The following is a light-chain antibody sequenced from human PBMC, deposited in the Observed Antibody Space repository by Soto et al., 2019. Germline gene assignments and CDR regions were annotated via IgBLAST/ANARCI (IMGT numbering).Light chain of an antibody. Sequence: EIVLTQSPGTLSLSPGERATLSCRSSQSVSSSYLAWYQQKPGQAPRLLLYGASSRATGILDRFSGSGSGTDFTLTISRLEPEDFAVYYCQQYGSSTGWTFGQGTKVEIK. CDR1: QSVSSSY. V-gene: IGKV3-20*01. J-gene: IGKJ1*01. CDR3: QQYGSSTGWT. CDR2: GAS.